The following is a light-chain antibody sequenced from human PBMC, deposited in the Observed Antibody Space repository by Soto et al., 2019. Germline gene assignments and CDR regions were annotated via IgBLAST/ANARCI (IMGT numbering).Light chain of an antibody. CDR3: HQYNSWPRT. CDR1: QSVSSN. V-gene: IGKV3-15*01. Sequence: EIVMTHSPGTLSVSPVERATLSCRASQSVSSNLAWYQQKPGQAPRLLIYGASTRATGIPARFSGSGSGTEFTLTISSLQSEDFAVYYCHQYNSWPRTFGQGTKVDIK. J-gene: IGKJ1*01. CDR2: GAS.